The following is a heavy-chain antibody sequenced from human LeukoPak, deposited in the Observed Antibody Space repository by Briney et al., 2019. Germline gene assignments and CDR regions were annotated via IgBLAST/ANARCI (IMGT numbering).Heavy chain of an antibody. J-gene: IGHJ5*02. CDR1: GYTFTSYD. CDR2: MNPNSGNT. Sequence: ASLKVSCKASGYTFTSYDINWGRQATGQGLEWMGWMNPNSGNTGYAQKFQGRVTMTRNTSISTAYMELSSLRSEDTAVYYCARIQEIYCSSTSCLDRDNWFDPWGQGTLVTVSS. D-gene: IGHD2-2*01. V-gene: IGHV1-8*01. CDR3: ARIQEIYCSSTSCLDRDNWFDP.